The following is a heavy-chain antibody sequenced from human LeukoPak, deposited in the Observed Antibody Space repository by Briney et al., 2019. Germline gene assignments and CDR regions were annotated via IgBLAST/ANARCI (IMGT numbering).Heavy chain of an antibody. CDR2: INYDGSDK. D-gene: IGHD2/OR15-2a*01. V-gene: IGHV3-7*02. J-gene: IGHJ4*02. Sequence: QPGGSLRLSCAASGFTFSNSWMSWARQAPGKGLEWVANINYDGSDKYYVDSVKGRFTISRDNAKNSLYLQMNSLRAEDTAVYYCARRTDQNIVTPASYFDYWGQGTLVTVSS. CDR1: GFTFSNSW. CDR3: ARRTDQNIVTPASYFDY.